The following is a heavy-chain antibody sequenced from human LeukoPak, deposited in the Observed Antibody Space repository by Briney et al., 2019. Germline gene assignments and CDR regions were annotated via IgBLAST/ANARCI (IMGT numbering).Heavy chain of an antibody. CDR3: ARGYGIDAFDI. D-gene: IGHD5-18*01. J-gene: IGHJ3*02. CDR1: GGSISSYY. Sequence: PSETLSLTCTVSGGSISSYYWSWIRQPPGKGLEWIGYTYYSGSTNYNPSLKSRVTISVDTSKNQFSLKLSSVTAADTAVYYCARGYGIDAFDIWGQGTMVTVSS. V-gene: IGHV4-59*08. CDR2: TYYSGST.